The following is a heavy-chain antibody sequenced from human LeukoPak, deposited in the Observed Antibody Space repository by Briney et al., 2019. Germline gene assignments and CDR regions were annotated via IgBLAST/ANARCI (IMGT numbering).Heavy chain of an antibody. D-gene: IGHD3-22*01. CDR3: ARDDSSGPQVY. V-gene: IGHV4-59*01. CDR2: IYYSGST. CDR1: GGSISSYY. J-gene: IGHJ4*02. Sequence: PSETLSLTCTVSGGSISSYYWSWLRQPPGKGLEWIGYIYYSGSTNYNPSLKSRVTISVDTSKNQFSLKLSSVTAADTAVYYCARDDSSGPQVYWGQGTLVTVSS.